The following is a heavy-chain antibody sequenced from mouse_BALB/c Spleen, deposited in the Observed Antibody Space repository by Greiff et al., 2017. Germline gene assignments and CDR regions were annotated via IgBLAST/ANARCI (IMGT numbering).Heavy chain of an antibody. J-gene: IGHJ3*01. CDR2: IYPSDSYT. CDR1: GYTFTSYW. V-gene: IGHV1-69*02. CDR3: TRSGYDAWFAY. D-gene: IGHD2-14*01. Sequence: QVQLQQPGAELVRPGASVKLSCRASGYTFTSYWINWVKQRPGQGLEWIGNIYPSDSYTNYNQNFKDKATLTVDKSSSTAYMQLSSPTSEDSAVYYCTRSGYDAWFAYWGQGTLVTVSA.